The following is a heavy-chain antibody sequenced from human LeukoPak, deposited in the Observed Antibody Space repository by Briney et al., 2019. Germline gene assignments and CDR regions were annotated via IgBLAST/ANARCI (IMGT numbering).Heavy chain of an antibody. CDR1: GFTFSHYA. J-gene: IGHJ4*02. V-gene: IGHV3-23*01. CDR3: AKGSGGVRYCSTVSCLPDDS. D-gene: IGHD2-2*01. CDR2: ISGIGDNT. Sequence: PGGSLRLSCAASGFTFSHYAMTWVRQAPGEGLEWVSAISGIGDNTYYADAVKGRFTISRDNSYNTLYLHMNSLRAEDTAVYYCAKGSGGVRYCSTVSCLPDDSWGQGTLVTVSS.